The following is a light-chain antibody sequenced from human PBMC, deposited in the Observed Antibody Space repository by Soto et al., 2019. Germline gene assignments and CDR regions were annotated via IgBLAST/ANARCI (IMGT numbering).Light chain of an antibody. CDR2: HNT. V-gene: IGLV1-40*03. CDR1: SSNIGAGYD. J-gene: IGLJ2*01. CDR3: QSYDSSLNVLV. Sequence: QAVVTQPPSVSEAPGQRVTISCTGSSSNIGAGYDVQWYQQLPGTAPKLLIYHNTNRPSGVPDRFSGSKSDASASLAITGLQAEDEADYYCQSYDSSLNVLVFGGGTQLTVL.